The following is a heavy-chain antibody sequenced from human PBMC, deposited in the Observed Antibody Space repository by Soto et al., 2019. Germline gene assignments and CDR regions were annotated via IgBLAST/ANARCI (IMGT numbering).Heavy chain of an antibody. D-gene: IGHD2-2*01. V-gene: IGHV3-23*01. CDR2: ITGSTGTT. CDR3: AKDTSSSPFYMDV. Sequence: GGSLRLSCAASGFTFSNFAMSWVRHAPGKGLEWVSEITGSTGTTYYADSVKGRFVTSRDNSKNTLHLQMNSLRAEDTAVYYCAKDTSSSPFYMDVWGKGTTVTVSS. J-gene: IGHJ6*03. CDR1: GFTFSNFA.